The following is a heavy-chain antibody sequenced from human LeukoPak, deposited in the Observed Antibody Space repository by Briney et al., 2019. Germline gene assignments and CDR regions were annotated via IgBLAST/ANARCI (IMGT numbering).Heavy chain of an antibody. D-gene: IGHD1-1*01. V-gene: IGHV3-48*02. CDR2: ISGMSSTI. CDR3: ARDSSDAYNPEPGY. CDR1: GFTFRSYS. J-gene: IGHJ4*02. Sequence: GGSLRLSCAASGFTFRSYSKNWVRQAPGKGLEWVSFISGMSSTIYYADSVKGRFTISRDNAKNSVYLQMNSLRDEDTAVYYCARDSSDAYNPEPGYWGQGTLVTVSS.